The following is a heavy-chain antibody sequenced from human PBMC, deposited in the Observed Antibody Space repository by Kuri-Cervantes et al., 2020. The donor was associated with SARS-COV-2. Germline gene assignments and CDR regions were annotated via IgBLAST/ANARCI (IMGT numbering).Heavy chain of an antibody. CDR1: GGSISSSSYY. Sequence: SETLSLTCTVSGGSISSSSYYWGWIRQPPGKGLEWIGSIYYSGGTYYNPSLKSRVTISVDTSKNQFSLKLSSVTAADTAVYYCARQMMSSITIFGVVITRNWFDPWGQETLVTVSS. V-gene: IGHV4-39*01. J-gene: IGHJ5*02. CDR2: IYYSGGT. CDR3: ARQMMSSITIFGVVITRNWFDP. D-gene: IGHD3-3*01.